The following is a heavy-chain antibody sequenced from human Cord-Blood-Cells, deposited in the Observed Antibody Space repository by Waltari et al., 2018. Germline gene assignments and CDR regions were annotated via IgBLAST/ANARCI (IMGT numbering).Heavy chain of an antibody. D-gene: IGHD2-2*01. Sequence: VQLVESGGGVVQPGRSLRLYCAASGFTFSSYGMHLVRQAPGKGLEWVAVIWYDGSNKYYADSVKGRFTISRDNSKNTLYLQMNSLRAEDTAVYYCAREYQLLLDYWGQGTLVTVSS. CDR3: AREYQLLLDY. CDR1: GFTFSSYG. V-gene: IGHV3-33*08. J-gene: IGHJ4*02. CDR2: IWYDGSNK.